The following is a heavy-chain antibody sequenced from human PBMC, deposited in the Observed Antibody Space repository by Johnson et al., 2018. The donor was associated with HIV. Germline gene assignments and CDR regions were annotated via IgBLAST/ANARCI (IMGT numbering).Heavy chain of an antibody. Sequence: VQLVESGGGVVQPGRSLRLSCAASGFTVSSNYMSWVRQATGKGLEWVSAIGTAGDTYYPGSVKGRFTISRDNSKKTLHLQMSSLRGDDTAIYYCAKVIALAGRPDAFDVWGRGTVVTVSS. J-gene: IGHJ3*01. D-gene: IGHD6-19*01. CDR1: GFTVSSNY. V-gene: IGHV3-13*01. CDR3: AKVIALAGRPDAFDV. CDR2: IGTAGDT.